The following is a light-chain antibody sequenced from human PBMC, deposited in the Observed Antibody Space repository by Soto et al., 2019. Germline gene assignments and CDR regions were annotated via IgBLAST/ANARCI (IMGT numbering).Light chain of an antibody. V-gene: IGKV3-11*01. Sequence: EIVLTQSPATLSLSPGERANLSCRASQFIDRYLAWYRQIPGQAPRLLIYDASNRATGIPDRFSGGGSATDFTLTISSLEPEDFAVYYCQQRSNLPSTFGQVTRLEIK. J-gene: IGKJ5*01. CDR3: QQRSNLPST. CDR1: QFIDRY. CDR2: DAS.